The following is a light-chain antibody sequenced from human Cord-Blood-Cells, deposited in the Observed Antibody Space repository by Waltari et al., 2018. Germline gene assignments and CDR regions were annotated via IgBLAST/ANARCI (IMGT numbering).Light chain of an antibody. Sequence: DIQMTQSPSSLSASVGDRVTITCRASQSISSSLNWYQQKPGKAPKLLIYAASSLQSGVPSRFSGSGSGTDFTRTISSLQPEDFATYYCQQSYSTPPTFGQGTKVEIK. J-gene: IGKJ1*01. CDR3: QQSYSTPPT. V-gene: IGKV1-39*01. CDR1: QSISSS. CDR2: AAS.